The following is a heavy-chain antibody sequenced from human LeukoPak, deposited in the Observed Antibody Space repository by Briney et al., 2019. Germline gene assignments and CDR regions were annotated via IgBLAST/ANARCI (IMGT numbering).Heavy chain of an antibody. CDR3: ASVTRSMSRFFDL. CDR2: YYHTGSS. V-gene: IGHV4-38-2*01. Sequence: PSETLSLTCAVSGYSISNHYYWGWIRQPPGKGLEWIGSYYHTGSSYYNPSLQSRVAISIDTSENQFSLELASVTAADTAVYYCASVTRSMSRFFDLWGRGTLVIVSS. CDR1: GYSISNHYY. D-gene: IGHD4-17*01. J-gene: IGHJ2*01.